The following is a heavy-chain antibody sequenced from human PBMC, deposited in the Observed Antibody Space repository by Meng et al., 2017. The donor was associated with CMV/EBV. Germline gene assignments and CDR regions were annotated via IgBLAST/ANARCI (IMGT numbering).Heavy chain of an antibody. J-gene: IGHJ6*02. V-gene: IGHV4-59*01. CDR3: ARSLVVVPAVHTYYYYYGMDV. D-gene: IGHD2-2*01. CDR1: GGSTSSYY. Sequence: GSLRLSCTVSGGSTSSYYSSWIRQPPGKGLEWIGYIYYSGSTNYNPSLKSRVTISVDTSKNQFSLKLSPVTAADTAVYYCARSLVVVPAVHTYYYYYGMDVWGQGTTVTVSS. CDR2: IYYSGST.